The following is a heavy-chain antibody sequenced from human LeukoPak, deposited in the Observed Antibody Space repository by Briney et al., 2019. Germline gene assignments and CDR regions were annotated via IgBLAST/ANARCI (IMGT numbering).Heavy chain of an antibody. J-gene: IGHJ4*02. V-gene: IGHV3-30*04. CDR2: ISYDGSNK. CDR3: ARELLWFGELLDY. CDR1: GFTFSSYA. Sequence: PGGSLRLSWAASGFTFSSYAMHWVRQAPGKGREWVAVISYDGSNKYYADSVKGRFTISRDNSKNTLYMQMNSLRAEDTAVYYCARELLWFGELLDYWGQGTLVTVSS. D-gene: IGHD3-10*01.